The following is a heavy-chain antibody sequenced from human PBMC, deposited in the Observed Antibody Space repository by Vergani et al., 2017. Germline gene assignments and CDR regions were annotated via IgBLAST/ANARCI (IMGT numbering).Heavy chain of an antibody. J-gene: IGHJ6*03. V-gene: IGHV3-74*01. CDR2: INSDGSST. CDR3: ARERGVVVPAAITYYYHYMDV. D-gene: IGHD2-2*01. Sequence: EVQLVESGGGLVQPGGSLRLSCAASGFTFSSYWMHWVRQAPGKGLVWVSRINSDGSSTSYADSVKGRFTISRDNAKNTLYLQMNSLRAEDTAVYYCARERGVVVPAAITYYYHYMDVWGKGTTVTVSS. CDR1: GFTFSSYW.